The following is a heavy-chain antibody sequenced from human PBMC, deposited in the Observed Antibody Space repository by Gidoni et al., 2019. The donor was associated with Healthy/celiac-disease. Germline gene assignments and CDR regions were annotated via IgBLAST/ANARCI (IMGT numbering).Heavy chain of an antibody. CDR2: IYYSGST. D-gene: IGHD3-10*01. J-gene: IGHJ4*02. CDR3: ASPNPGFGPFDY. Sequence: QLQLQESGPGLVKTSETLSLTCTVAGCSISSSSYYWGWIRQPPGKGLEWIVSIYYSGSTYYTPSLKRRGTLAVDTSKNQFSLKLSSVTAADTAVYYCASPNPGFGPFDYWGQGTLVTVSS. V-gene: IGHV4-39*01. CDR1: GCSISSSSYY.